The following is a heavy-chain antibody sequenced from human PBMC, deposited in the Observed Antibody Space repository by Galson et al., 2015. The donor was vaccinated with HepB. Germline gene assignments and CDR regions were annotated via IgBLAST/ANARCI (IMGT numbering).Heavy chain of an antibody. CDR3: AREDYYYYYGMDV. CDR1: GGSFSGYY. J-gene: IGHJ6*02. V-gene: IGHV4-34*01. Sequence: SLTCAVYGGSFSGYYWSWIRQPPGKGLEWIGEINHSGSTNYNPSLKSRVTISVDTSKNQFSLKLSSVTAADTAVYYCAREDYYYYYGMDVWGQGTTVTVSS. CDR2: INHSGST.